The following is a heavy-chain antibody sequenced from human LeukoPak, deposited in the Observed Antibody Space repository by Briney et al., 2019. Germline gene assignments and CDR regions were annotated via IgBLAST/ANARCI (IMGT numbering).Heavy chain of an antibody. D-gene: IGHD2-15*01. V-gene: IGHV3-21*01. CDR1: GFTFSSYS. Sequence: NPGGSLRLSCAASGFTFSSYSMNWVRQAPGKGLEWVSSISSSSSYIYYADSVKGRFTISRDNAKNSLYLLMNSLRAEDTAVYYCAREYCSGGSCYNDAFDIWGQGTMVTVSS. CDR3: AREYCSGGSCYNDAFDI. CDR2: ISSSSSYI. J-gene: IGHJ3*02.